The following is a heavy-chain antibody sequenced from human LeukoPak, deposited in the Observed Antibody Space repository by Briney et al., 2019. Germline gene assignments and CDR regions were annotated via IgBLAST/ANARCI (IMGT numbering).Heavy chain of an antibody. V-gene: IGHV3-23*05. J-gene: IGHJ3*02. D-gene: IGHD4/OR15-4a*01. CDR1: GFTFSGYA. CDR3: AKDRLTIDAFDI. Sequence: GGSLRLSYAASGFTFSGYAMSWVRQAPGKGLEWVSALDIGGSSTYYADSVKGRFTISRDNSKSTLYLQMNSLRAEDTALYYCAKDRLTIDAFDIWGQGTMVTVSS. CDR2: LDIGGSST.